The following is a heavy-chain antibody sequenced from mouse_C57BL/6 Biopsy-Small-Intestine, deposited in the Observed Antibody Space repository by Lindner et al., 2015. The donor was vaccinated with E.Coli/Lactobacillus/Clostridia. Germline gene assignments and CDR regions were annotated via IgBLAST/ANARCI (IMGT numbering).Heavy chain of an antibody. CDR1: GYAFSSSW. J-gene: IGHJ2*01. CDR3: ARSDYYDGGGFYFDY. V-gene: IGHV1-82*01. CDR2: IYPGDGDT. Sequence: VQLQESGPELVKPGASVKISCKASGYAFSSSWMNWVKQRPGKGLEWTGRIYPGDGDTNYNGKFKGKATLTADKSSNTAYIQLSSLTSEDSAVYFCARSDYYDGGGFYFDYWGQGTTLTVSS. D-gene: IGHD1-1*02.